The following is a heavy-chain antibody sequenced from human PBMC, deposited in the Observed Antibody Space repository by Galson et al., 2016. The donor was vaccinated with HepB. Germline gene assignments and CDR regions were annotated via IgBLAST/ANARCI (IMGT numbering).Heavy chain of an antibody. CDR2: IFWDDDK. V-gene: IGHV2-5*02. Sequence: PALVKPTQTLTLTCTFSGFSLSSTGMGVAWIRQPPGKALEWLTLIFWDDDKRYSPSLETRLTISKDTSKNQVVLTMTNIDPVDTGTYYCVHTGRHYTGNTCASPFDYWGQGTQVTVSS. J-gene: IGHJ4*02. CDR1: GFSLSSTGMG. D-gene: IGHD1-7*01. CDR3: VHTGRHYTGNTCASPFDY.